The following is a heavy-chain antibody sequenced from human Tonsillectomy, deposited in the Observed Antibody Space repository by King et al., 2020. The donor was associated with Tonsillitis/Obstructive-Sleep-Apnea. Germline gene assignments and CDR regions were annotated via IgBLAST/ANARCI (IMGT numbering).Heavy chain of an antibody. CDR1: GFSLTTGGVG. Sequence: TLKESGPTLVKPTQTPTLTCTFSGFSLTTGGVGVGWICQPPGKALEWLALIYWDDDKRYSPSLESRLTITKDTSKNQVVLTMTNMEPVDTATYCCARGSYDPDAFDIWGQGTMVTVSS. D-gene: IGHD3-10*01. V-gene: IGHV2-5*02. J-gene: IGHJ3*02. CDR2: IYWDDDK. CDR3: ARGSYDPDAFDI.